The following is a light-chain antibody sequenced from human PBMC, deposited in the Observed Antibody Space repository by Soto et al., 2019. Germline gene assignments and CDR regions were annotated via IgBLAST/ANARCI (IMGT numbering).Light chain of an antibody. Sequence: DIVMTQSPDSLAVSLGERATINCKSSQSVFFNSNNKNYLAWYQQKPGQPPKLLIYWASTRESGVPDRFSGSGSGTDFPLTISSLQAEDVAFYYCQQYYNIPPTFGQGTKVEI. CDR2: WAS. CDR3: QQYYNIPPT. V-gene: IGKV4-1*01. J-gene: IGKJ1*01. CDR1: QSVFFNSNNKNY.